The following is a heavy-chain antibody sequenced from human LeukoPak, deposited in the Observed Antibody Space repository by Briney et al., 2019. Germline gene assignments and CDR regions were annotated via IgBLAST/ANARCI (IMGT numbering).Heavy chain of an antibody. V-gene: IGHV3-23*01. CDR1: GFTFSRYA. D-gene: IGHD6-19*01. Sequence: LGGSLRLSCAATGFTFSRYAMSWVRQAPGKGLEWVSAISGSGDSTYYADSVRGRFTISRDNSKNTLYLQMNSLRAEDTAVYYCAKESGYSSGWYDHWGQGTLVTVSS. J-gene: IGHJ5*02. CDR3: AKESGYSSGWYDH. CDR2: ISGSGDST.